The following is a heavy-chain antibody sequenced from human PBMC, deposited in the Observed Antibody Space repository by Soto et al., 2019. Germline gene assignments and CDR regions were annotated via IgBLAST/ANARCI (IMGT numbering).Heavy chain of an antibody. V-gene: IGHV4-30-4*01. CDR1: GGSISSGDYY. CDR3: ARAYTVVTEV. D-gene: IGHD4-17*01. CDR2: IYYSWST. J-gene: IGHJ6*02. Sequence: QVQLQESGPGLVKPSQTLSLTCTVSGGSISSGDYYWSWIRQPPGKGLEWIGYIYYSWSTYYNPSLKSRVTISVDPSEIQFSLMLTSVTAAYTAVYCCARAYTVVTEVWGQGTTVTVS.